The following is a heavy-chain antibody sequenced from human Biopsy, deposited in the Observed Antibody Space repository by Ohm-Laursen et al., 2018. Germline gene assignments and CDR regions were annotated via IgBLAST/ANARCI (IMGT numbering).Heavy chain of an antibody. V-gene: IGHV4-39*01. CDR2: IFYTGII. J-gene: IGHJ5*02. Sequence: SQTLSLTCTVSGGSVSSNTDYWAWLRQPPGKGLEWIGSIFYTGIIFYNPSLKSRVSISVDTSKNQFSLNLSSVTASDTALYYCARHPTGFWFDPWGQGTLVIVSS. CDR1: GGSVSSNTDY. CDR3: ARHPTGFWFDP.